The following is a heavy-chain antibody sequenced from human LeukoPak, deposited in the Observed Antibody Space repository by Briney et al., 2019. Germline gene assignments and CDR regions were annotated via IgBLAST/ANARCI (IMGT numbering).Heavy chain of an antibody. V-gene: IGHV3-21*01. CDR1: GFTFSSYS. CDR2: ISSSSYI. J-gene: IGHJ4*02. CDR3: ARDSTYYYDSSGYPPDY. D-gene: IGHD3-22*01. Sequence: GGSLRLSCAASGFTFSSYSMNWVRQAPGKGLEWVSSISSSSYIYYADSVKGRFTISRDNTKNSLYLQMNSLRAEDTAVYYCARDSTYYYDSSGYPPDYWGQGTLVTISS.